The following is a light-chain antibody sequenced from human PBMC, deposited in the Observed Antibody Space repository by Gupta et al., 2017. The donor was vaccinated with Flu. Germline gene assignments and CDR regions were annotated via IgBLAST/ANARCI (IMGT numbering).Light chain of an antibody. V-gene: IGKV2-30*01. CDR3: MQGAHWPWA. Sequence: DVVITQSRLSLPVTLGQPLSISCRASQCLVYSAGYTYLHLFLQRLGQSPRRLIYLVSPRDSGVPDRFIGSWSGTDFTLKLSRVEAEKVGVYYGMQGAHWPWAFGQGTKVEIK. CDR2: LVS. J-gene: IGKJ1*01. CDR1: QCLVYSAGYTY.